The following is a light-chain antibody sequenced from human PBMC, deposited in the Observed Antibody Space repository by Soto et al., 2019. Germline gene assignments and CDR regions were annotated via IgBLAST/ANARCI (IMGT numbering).Light chain of an antibody. CDR1: ESFSSN. V-gene: IGKV3-15*01. J-gene: IGKJ5*01. CDR3: QQYNNWPPSII. Sequence: VMTQSPATLSVSAGERVTLSCRASESFSSNLAWYQQRPGQAPRLLIYGASTRATETPLRFRGSGSGTEFTLTISSLQSEDLAVYYCQQYNNWPPSIIFGPGTRLEIK. CDR2: GAS.